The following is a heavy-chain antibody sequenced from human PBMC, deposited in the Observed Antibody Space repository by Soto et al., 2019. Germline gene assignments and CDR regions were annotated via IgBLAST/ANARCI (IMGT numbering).Heavy chain of an antibody. D-gene: IGHD3-10*01. CDR2: IYYSGST. Sequence: PSETRSLTCTVSGGSISSSSYYWGWIRQPPGKGLEWIGSIYYSGSTYYSPSLKSRVTISVDTSKNQFSLKLSSVTAADTAVYYCARRGSGSYSDYWGQGTLVTVSS. V-gene: IGHV4-39*01. CDR1: GGSISSSSYY. CDR3: ARRGSGSYSDY. J-gene: IGHJ4*02.